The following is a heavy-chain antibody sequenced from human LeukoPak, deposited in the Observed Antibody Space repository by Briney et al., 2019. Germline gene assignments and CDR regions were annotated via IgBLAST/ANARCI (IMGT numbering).Heavy chain of an antibody. D-gene: IGHD2-15*01. CDR1: GYTFTSYG. CDR3: ARDLVVVVAATRSSGSGY. CDR2: VSAYNGNT. Sequence: ASVKVSCKASGYTFTSYGISWVRQAPGQGLEWMGWVSAYNGNTNYAQKLQGRVTMTTDTSTSTAYMELRSLRSDDTAVYYCARDLVVVVAATRSSGSGYWGQGTLVTVSS. J-gene: IGHJ4*02. V-gene: IGHV1-18*01.